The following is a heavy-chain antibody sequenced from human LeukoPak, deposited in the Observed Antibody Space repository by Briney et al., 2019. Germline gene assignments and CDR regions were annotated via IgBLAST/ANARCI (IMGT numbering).Heavy chain of an antibody. CDR2: ISGSGGST. Sequence: GGSLRLSCAASGFTFSSYAMSWVRQAPGKGLEWVSAISGSGGSTYYADSVKGRFTISRDNSKNTLCLQMNSLRAEDTAVYYCAKDASVVGATRSDYWGQGTLVTVSS. D-gene: IGHD1-26*01. CDR3: AKDASVVGATRSDY. V-gene: IGHV3-23*01. CDR1: GFTFSSYA. J-gene: IGHJ4*02.